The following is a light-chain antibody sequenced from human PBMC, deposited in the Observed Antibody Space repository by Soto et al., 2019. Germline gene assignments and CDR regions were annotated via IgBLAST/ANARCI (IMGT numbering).Light chain of an antibody. CDR3: QSYDTSLSGAV. V-gene: IGLV1-40*01. J-gene: IGLJ2*01. CDR1: SSNIGAGYD. Sequence: QTVVTQPPSVSGAPGQRVTISCTGSSSNIGAGYDVHWYQQLPGTAPKLLIYGSSNRPSGVPDRFSGSKSGTSASLAITGLQADDEADYYCQSYDTSLSGAVFGGGTKLTVL. CDR2: GSS.